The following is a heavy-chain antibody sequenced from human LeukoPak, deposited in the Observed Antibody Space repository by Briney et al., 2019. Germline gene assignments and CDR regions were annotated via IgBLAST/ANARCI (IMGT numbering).Heavy chain of an antibody. J-gene: IGHJ4*02. CDR1: GFTFSNWA. CDR2: ITDSGGST. D-gene: IGHD6-19*01. Sequence: GGSSRLSCAASGFTFSNWAMTWVRQAPGKGLEWVSTITDSGGSTYYADSVKGRFTMSRDNSKNTLYLQMNSLRVEDTAIYYCARDGSGWSRDCWGQGTLVTVSS. CDR3: ARDGSGWSRDC. V-gene: IGHV3-23*01.